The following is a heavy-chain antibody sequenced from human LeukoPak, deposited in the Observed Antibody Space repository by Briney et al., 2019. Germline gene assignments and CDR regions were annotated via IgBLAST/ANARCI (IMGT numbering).Heavy chain of an antibody. CDR2: IRGSGGST. D-gene: IGHD3-22*01. J-gene: IGHJ4*02. CDR1: AFTFSNYA. V-gene: IGHV3-23*01. CDR3: AKEALSYYYDSSGHYFDY. Sequence: GGPLRLSCAASAFTFSNYAMSGVRQAPGKAREWVSAIRGSGGSTYYADSVKGRFTISRENSKNTLYLQMNSLRAEDTAVYYCAKEALSYYYDSSGHYFDYWGQGTLVTVSS.